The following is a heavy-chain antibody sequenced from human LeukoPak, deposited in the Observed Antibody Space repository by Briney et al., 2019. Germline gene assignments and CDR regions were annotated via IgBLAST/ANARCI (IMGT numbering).Heavy chain of an antibody. V-gene: IGHV5-51*01. CDR3: ARSGVVVPAAIRGEIPNWFDP. CDR2: IYPGDPDT. J-gene: IGHJ5*02. CDR1: GYSFTSYW. Sequence: GESLKISCKGSGYSFTSYWIGWVRQMPGKGLEWMGIIYPGDPDTRYSPSFQGQVTISADKSISTAYLQWSSLKASDTAMYYCARSGVVVPAAIRGEIPNWFDPWGQGTLVTVSS. D-gene: IGHD2-2*02.